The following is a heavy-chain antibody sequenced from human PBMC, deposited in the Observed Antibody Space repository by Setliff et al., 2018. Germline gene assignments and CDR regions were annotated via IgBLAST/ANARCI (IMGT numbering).Heavy chain of an antibody. CDR2: IGHSGST. CDR1: GYSISSGYI. CDR3: ARSFSRREKFLLDY. V-gene: IGHV4-38-2*02. Sequence: PSETLSLTCTVSGYSISSGYIWGWIRQPPGKGLEWVGNIGHSGSTNYNPSLKSRVTISMDTSKNQFSLKVSSVTAADTAVYYCARSFSRREKFLLDYWGQGALVTVSS. J-gene: IGHJ4*02.